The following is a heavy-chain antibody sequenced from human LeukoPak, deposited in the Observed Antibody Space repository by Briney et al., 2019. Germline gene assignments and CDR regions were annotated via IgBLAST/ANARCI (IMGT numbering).Heavy chain of an antibody. CDR2: ISAYNGNT. V-gene: IGHV1-18*01. J-gene: IGHJ4*02. D-gene: IGHD6-13*01. Sequence: GASVKVSCKASGYTFTSYGISWVRQAPGQGLEWMGWISAYNGNTNYAQKLQGRVTMTTDTSTSTAYMELRSLRSDDTAVYYCAREIAGGYSSSWYDYWGQGTLVTVSS. CDR1: GYTFTSYG. CDR3: AREIAGGYSSSWYDY.